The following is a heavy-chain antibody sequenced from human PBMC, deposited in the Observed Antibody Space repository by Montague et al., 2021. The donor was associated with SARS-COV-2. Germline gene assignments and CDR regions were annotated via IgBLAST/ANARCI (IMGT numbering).Heavy chain of an antibody. CDR1: GGSISSYY. V-gene: IGHV4-59*01. J-gene: IGHJ4*02. CDR2: IYYSGRT. CDR3: ARGGGSGYGYYFDY. Sequence: SETLSLTCTVSGGSISSYYWNWIRQPPGKGLEWIGYIYYSGRTNYNPSLKSRVTISVDTSKNQFSLKLSSVTAADTAVYYCARGGGSGYGYYFDYGGQGALVTVAS. D-gene: IGHD6-19*01.